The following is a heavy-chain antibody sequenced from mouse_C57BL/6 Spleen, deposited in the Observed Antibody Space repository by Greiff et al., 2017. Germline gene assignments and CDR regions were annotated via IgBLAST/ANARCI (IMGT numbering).Heavy chain of an antibody. CDR2: FHPYNDDT. Sequence: QVQLKESGAELVKPGASVKMSCKASGYTFTTYPIEWMKQNHGKSLEWIGNFHPYNDDTKYNEKFKGKATLTVEKSSSTVYLELSRLTSDDSAVYYCARGGYDNYYAMDYWGQGTSVTVSS. J-gene: IGHJ4*01. CDR3: ARGGYDNYYAMDY. CDR1: GYTFTTYP. D-gene: IGHD2-2*01. V-gene: IGHV1-47*01.